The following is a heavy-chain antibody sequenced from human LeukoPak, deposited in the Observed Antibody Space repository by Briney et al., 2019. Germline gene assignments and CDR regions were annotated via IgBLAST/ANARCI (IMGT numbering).Heavy chain of an antibody. Sequence: GGSLRLSCTASGFTFSNYFMSWVRQAPGKGLEWVSSISGSGGSTYYADSVKGRFTISRDNSKNTLYLQMNSLRAEDTAVYYCAMTSSYCSGGSCYYDYWGQGTLVTVSS. CDR3: AMTSSYCSGGSCYYDY. V-gene: IGHV3-23*01. J-gene: IGHJ4*02. D-gene: IGHD2-15*01. CDR1: GFTFSNYF. CDR2: ISGSGGST.